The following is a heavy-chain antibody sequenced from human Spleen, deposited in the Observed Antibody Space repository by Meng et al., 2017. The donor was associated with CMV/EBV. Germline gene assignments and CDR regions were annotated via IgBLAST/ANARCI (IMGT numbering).Heavy chain of an antibody. D-gene: IGHD3-3*01. Sequence: GGSLRLSCAASGFTFSTYDMHWVRQGTGKGLEWVSAIGIAGDTYYPDSVKGRFTISREKAKNSLYLQMNSLRAGDTAVYYCARGRVGFFDDFDIWGQGTMVTVSS. CDR3: ARGRVGFFDDFDI. CDR2: IGIAGDT. V-gene: IGHV3-13*01. CDR1: GFTFSTYD. J-gene: IGHJ3*02.